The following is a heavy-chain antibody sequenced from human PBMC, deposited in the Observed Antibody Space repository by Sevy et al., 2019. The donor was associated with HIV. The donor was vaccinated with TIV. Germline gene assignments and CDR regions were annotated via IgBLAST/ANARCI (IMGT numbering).Heavy chain of an antibody. CDR1: GFAFSNYW. Sequence: GGSLRLSCAASGFAFSNYWMNWVRQAPGKGLEWVARVKQDGTEKHYLESVKGRFTISRDNADNSLYLQMSSLRAEDTAVYYCARGQYGMDVWGQGTTVTVSS. V-gene: IGHV3-7*01. CDR2: VKQDGTEK. CDR3: ARGQYGMDV. J-gene: IGHJ6*02.